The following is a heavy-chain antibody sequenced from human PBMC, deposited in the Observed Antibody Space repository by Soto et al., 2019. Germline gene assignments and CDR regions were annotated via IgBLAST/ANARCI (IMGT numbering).Heavy chain of an antibody. CDR1: GYSFPNND. V-gene: IGHV1-8*01. J-gene: IGHJ5*02. D-gene: IGHD3-16*02. Sequence: SVKASRKASGYSFPNNDVSWVRQAAGKGLEWGGWMNPESGEKGCAQYFQGRFSMTRDNPIATVSLELSSLRSADTAIYYCARVAPCGSFNCFDPWGQGTLVTVSS. CDR3: ARVAPCGSFNCFDP. CDR2: MNPESGEK.